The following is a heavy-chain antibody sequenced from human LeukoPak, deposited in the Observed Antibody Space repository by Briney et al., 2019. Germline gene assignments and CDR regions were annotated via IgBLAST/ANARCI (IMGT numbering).Heavy chain of an antibody. CDR3: ARERGIVATRRYYFDY. CDR1: GYTFTSYY. CDR2: INPSGGST. D-gene: IGHD5-12*01. V-gene: IGHV1-46*01. Sequence: PSVKVSCKASGYTFTSYYMHWVRQAPGQGLEWMGIINPSGGSTSYAQKFQGRVTMTRDTSTSTVYMELSSLRSEDTAVYYCARERGIVATRRYYFDYWGQGTLVTVSS. J-gene: IGHJ4*02.